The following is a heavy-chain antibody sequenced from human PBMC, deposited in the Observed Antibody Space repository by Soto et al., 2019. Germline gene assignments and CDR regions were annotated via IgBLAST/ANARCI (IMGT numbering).Heavy chain of an antibody. D-gene: IGHD4-17*01. Sequence: GGSLRLSCAASGFTCSRNGMNWVLQAPGKGLEWVSYISGSGGTTYYADSVKGRFTISRDNAKNSLYLQMDSLRAEDTAVYYCARDPKSYGDYMRSIDSWGQGTLVTVSS. V-gene: IGHV3-48*01. J-gene: IGHJ4*02. CDR3: ARDPKSYGDYMRSIDS. CDR1: GFTCSRNG. CDR2: ISGSGGTT.